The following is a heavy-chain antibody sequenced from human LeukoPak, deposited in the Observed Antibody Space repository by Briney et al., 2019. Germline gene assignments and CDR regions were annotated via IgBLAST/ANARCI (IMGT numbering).Heavy chain of an antibody. V-gene: IGHV4-59*01. J-gene: IGHJ6*03. CDR3: ARGRVSSSTWYSTYYYYFYMDV. CDR2: VDHTGST. CDR1: GGSISSYY. Sequence: SETLSLTCTVSGGSISSYYWTWIRQPPGKGLEWIGYVDHTGSTNFNPSLNGRVSISRDTSKNLFSLRLRSVTAADTAVYFCARGRVSSSTWYSTYYYYFYMDVWGKGTTVTVSS. D-gene: IGHD4-11*01.